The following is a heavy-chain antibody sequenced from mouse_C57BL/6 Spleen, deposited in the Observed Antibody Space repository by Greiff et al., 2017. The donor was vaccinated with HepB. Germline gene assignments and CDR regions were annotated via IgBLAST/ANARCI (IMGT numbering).Heavy chain of an antibody. Sequence: QVQLQQSGPELVKPGASVKISCKASGYAFSSSWMNWVKQRPGKGLEWIGRIYPGDGDTNYNGKFKGKATLTADKSSSTAYMQLSSLTSEDSAVYFCARSSPNYEMDCWGQGTSVTVSS. V-gene: IGHV1-82*01. D-gene: IGHD2-1*01. CDR2: IYPGDGDT. CDR1: GYAFSSSW. J-gene: IGHJ4*01. CDR3: ARSSPNYEMDC.